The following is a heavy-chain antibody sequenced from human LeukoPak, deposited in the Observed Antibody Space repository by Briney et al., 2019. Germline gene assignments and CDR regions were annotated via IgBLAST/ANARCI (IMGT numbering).Heavy chain of an antibody. J-gene: IGHJ4*02. D-gene: IGHD6-19*01. CDR1: GGSFSGYY. Sequence: SETLSLTCAVYGGSFSGYYWSWIRQPPGKGLEWIGEINHSGSTNYNPSLKSRVTISVDTSKNQFSLKLSSVTAADTAVYYCARGVGYSSGWYRYWGQRTLVTVSS. CDR3: ARGVGYSSGWYRY. CDR2: INHSGST. V-gene: IGHV4-34*01.